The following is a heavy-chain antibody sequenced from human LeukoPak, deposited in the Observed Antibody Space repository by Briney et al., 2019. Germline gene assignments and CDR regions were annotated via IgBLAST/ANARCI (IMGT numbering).Heavy chain of an antibody. CDR1: GGSFSGYH. V-gene: IGHV4-34*01. CDR2: INHSGST. CDR3: ARRVYYGSGSYIRFDP. Sequence: PSETLSLTCAVYGGSFSGYHWSWIRQPPGKGLEWIGEINHSGSTNYNPSLKSRVTISVDTSKNQFSLKLSSVTAADTAVYYCARRVYYGSGSYIRFDPWGQGTLVTVSS. J-gene: IGHJ5*02. D-gene: IGHD3-10*01.